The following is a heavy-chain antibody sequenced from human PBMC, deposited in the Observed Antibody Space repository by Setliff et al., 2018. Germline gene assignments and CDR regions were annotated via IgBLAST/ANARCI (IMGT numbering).Heavy chain of an antibody. CDR3: ARGYSGSVGMDV. J-gene: IGHJ6*04. V-gene: IGHV3-74*01. CDR2: THSDGSST. CDR1: GFTFSSYW. D-gene: IGHD1-26*01. Sequence: GSLRLSCAASGFTFSSYWMHWVRQAPGKGLVWVSRTHSDGSSTNYADSVKGRITISRDNAKNTLYLQMNSLRAEDTAVYYCARGYSGSVGMDVWGKGTTVTVSS.